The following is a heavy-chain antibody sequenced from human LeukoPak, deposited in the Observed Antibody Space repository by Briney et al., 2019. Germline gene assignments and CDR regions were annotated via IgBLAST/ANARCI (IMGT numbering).Heavy chain of an antibody. D-gene: IGHD3-22*01. Sequence: APVKVSCKASGYTFTGYYMHWVRQAPGQGLEWMGWINPNSGGTNYAQKFQGRVTMTRDTSISTAYMELSRLRSDDTAVYYCARLRDDSSGYYLIDYWGQGTLVTVSS. J-gene: IGHJ4*02. CDR3: ARLRDDSSGYYLIDY. CDR2: INPNSGGT. CDR1: GYTFTGYY. V-gene: IGHV1-2*02.